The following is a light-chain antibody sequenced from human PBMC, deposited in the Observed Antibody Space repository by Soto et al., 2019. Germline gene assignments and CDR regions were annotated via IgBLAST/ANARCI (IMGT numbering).Light chain of an antibody. V-gene: IGLV2-8*01. CDR3: SSYAGSNMGV. Sequence: QSALTQPASVSGSPGQSITISCTGTSSDVGDYDYVSWYQQHPGKAPKLMIYEVSQRPSGVPDRFSASKSGDTASLTVSGLRAEDEADYYCSSYAGSNMGVFGSGTKLTVL. CDR1: SSDVGDYDY. J-gene: IGLJ1*01. CDR2: EVS.